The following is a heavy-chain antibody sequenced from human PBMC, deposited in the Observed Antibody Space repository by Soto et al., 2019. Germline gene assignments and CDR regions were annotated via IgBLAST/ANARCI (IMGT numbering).Heavy chain of an antibody. CDR2: IYYSGST. Sequence: QVQLQESGPGLVKPSQTLSLTCTVSGGSISSGGYYWSWIRQHPGKGLEWIGYIYYSGSTYYNPCPKSRVTISGDPSKTQFSLKLSSVTAADTAVYYCASSTRGYSGLDYWGQGTLVTVSS. CDR1: GGSISSGGYY. J-gene: IGHJ4*02. CDR3: ASSTRGYSGLDY. V-gene: IGHV4-31*03. D-gene: IGHD5-12*01.